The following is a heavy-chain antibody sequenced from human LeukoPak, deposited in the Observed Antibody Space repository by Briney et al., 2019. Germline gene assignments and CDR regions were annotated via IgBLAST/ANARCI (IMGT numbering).Heavy chain of an antibody. CDR2: IHHGGTT. D-gene: IGHD3-10*01. Sequence: SSETLSLTCTVSGYSITSAYYWGWIRQTPGKGLEWIGTIHHGGTTYYNPSLKSRVTISLDTSKNQFSLKLSSVTAADTAVYYCARARVTMVRGVISRGAFDIWGQGTMVTVSS. V-gene: IGHV4-38-2*02. CDR1: GYSITSAYY. J-gene: IGHJ3*02. CDR3: ARARVTMVRGVISRGAFDI.